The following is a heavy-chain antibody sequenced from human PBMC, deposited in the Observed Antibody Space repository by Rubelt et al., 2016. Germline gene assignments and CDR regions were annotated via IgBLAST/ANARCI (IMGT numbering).Heavy chain of an antibody. CDR1: GYTFTGYY. CDR3: ARGYSSSSSWFDP. V-gene: IGHV1-2*02. J-gene: IGHJ5*02. D-gene: IGHD6-6*01. Sequence: QVQLVQSGAEVKKPGASVKVSCKASGYTFTGYYMHWVRQAPGQGLEWMGWINPNSGGTNLAQKFQGRVTMTRDTSISTAYMELSRLRSEDTAVYYCARGYSSSSSWFDPWGQGTLVTVSS. CDR2: INPNSGGT.